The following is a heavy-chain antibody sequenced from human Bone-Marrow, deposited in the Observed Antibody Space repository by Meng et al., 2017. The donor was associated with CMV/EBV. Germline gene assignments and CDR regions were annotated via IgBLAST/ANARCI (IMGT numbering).Heavy chain of an antibody. Sequence: AVETISFSGYYWAWIRQPPGKGLEWIGKINDRRSTTYDPSLKSRVTMSIDTAKAHFSLKLTSVTAADTAVYYCARVLGTVTTNWFDPWGQGTLVTVSS. D-gene: IGHD4-17*01. V-gene: IGHV4-34*01. CDR3: ARVLGTVTTNWFDP. CDR2: INDRRST. J-gene: IGHJ5*02. CDR1: TISFSGYY.